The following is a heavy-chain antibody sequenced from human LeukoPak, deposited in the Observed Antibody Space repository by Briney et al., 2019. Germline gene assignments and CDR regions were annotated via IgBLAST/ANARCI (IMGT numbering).Heavy chain of an antibody. V-gene: IGHV4-34*01. J-gene: IGHJ4*02. D-gene: IGHD3-22*01. CDR1: GGSFSGYY. CDR2: INHSGST. Sequence: SETLSLTCAVYGGSFSGYYWSWIRQPPGKGLEWIGEINHSGSTNYNPSLKSRVTISVDTSKNQFSLKLSSVTAADTAVCYCARGRGPYYDSSGYYRWGQGTLVTVSS. CDR3: ARGRGPYYDSSGYYR.